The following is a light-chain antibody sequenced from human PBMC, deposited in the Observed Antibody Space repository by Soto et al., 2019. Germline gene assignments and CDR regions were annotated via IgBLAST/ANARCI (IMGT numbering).Light chain of an antibody. CDR1: NIGSKR. CDR2: DNY. V-gene: IGLV3-21*02. J-gene: IGLJ3*02. CDR3: QVWDSATNHGV. Sequence: SSELTQPPSVSVAPGQTATITCGGNNIGSKRVHWYQQKPGQAPVLVVHDNYDRPSGIPERFSGSNSGNTATLTISRVEAGDEADYYCQVWDSATNHGVFGGGTKLTVL.